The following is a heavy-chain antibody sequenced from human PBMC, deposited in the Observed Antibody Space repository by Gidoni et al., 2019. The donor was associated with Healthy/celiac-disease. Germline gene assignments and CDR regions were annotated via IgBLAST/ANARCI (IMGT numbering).Heavy chain of an antibody. CDR3: ASAWLRPYYFDY. J-gene: IGHJ4*02. V-gene: IGHV4-59*01. CDR2: IYYSGST. CDR1: GGSISSYY. Sequence: QVQLQESGPGLVKPSETLSLTCTVSGGSISSYYWSWIRQPPGKGLEWIGYIYYSGSTNYNPSLKSRVTISVDTSKNQFSLKLSSVTAADTAVYYCASAWLRPYYFDYWGQGTLVTVSS. D-gene: IGHD5-12*01.